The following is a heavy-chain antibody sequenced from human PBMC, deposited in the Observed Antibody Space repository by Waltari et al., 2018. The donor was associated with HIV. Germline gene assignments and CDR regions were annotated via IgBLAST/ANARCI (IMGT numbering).Heavy chain of an antibody. V-gene: IGHV3-48*02. CDR1: GFPFRTYT. CDR2: ISSSSSTI. D-gene: IGHD6-19*01. CDR3: ARDRSSGWYDWFDP. Sequence: EVQLVESGGGLVQPGGSLRLSCAASGFPFRTYTMNRVRQAPGKGLEWVSYISSSSSTIYYADSVKGRFTISRDNAKNSLYLQMNSLRDEDTAVYYCARDRSSGWYDWFDPWGQGTLVTVSS. J-gene: IGHJ5*02.